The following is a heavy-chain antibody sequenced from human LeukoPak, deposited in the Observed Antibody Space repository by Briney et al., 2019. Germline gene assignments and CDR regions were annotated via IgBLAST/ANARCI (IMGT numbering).Heavy chain of an antibody. V-gene: IGHV4-59*08. D-gene: IGHD6-19*01. CDR2: IYYSGST. Sequence: PSETLSLTCTVSGGSISSYYWSWIRQPPGKGLEWIGYIYYSGSTNYNPSLKSRVTISVDTSKNQFSLKLSSVTAADTAVYYCAVTPGYSSLGYYFDYWGQGTLVTVSS. CDR3: AVTPGYSSLGYYFDY. CDR1: GGSISSYY. J-gene: IGHJ4*02.